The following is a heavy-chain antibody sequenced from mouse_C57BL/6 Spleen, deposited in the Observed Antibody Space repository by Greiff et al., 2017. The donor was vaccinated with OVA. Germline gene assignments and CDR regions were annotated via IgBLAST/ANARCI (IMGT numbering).Heavy chain of an antibody. CDR2: ISSGSSTI. CDR3: ARDGDGYYHAMDY. Sequence: VQLKESGGGLVKPGGSLKLSCAATGFTFSDYGMHWVRQAPEKGLEWVAYISSGSSTIYYADTVKGRFTISRDNAKNTLFLQMTSLRSEDTAMYYCARDGDGYYHAMDYWGQGTSVTVSS. CDR1: GFTFSDYG. D-gene: IGHD2-3*01. J-gene: IGHJ4*01. V-gene: IGHV5-17*01.